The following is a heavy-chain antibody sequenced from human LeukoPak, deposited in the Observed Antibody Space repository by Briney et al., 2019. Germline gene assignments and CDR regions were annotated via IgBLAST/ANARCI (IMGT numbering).Heavy chain of an antibody. CDR1: GGSFSGYY. CDR3: AGYDSSIPYYFDS. D-gene: IGHD3-22*01. V-gene: IGHV4-59*10. J-gene: IGHJ4*02. Sequence: SETLSLTCAVYGGSFSGYYWSWNRQPPGKGLEWIGRTYARGSTSYNPSLKSRVTMSVDTSKNQFSLRLSSVTAADTAVYYCAGYDSSIPYYFDSWGQGTLVTVSS. CDR2: TYARGST.